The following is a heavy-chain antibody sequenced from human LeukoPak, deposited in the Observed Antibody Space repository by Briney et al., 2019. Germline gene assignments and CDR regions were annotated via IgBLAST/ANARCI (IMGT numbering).Heavy chain of an antibody. CDR3: ARGDDYVWGSFSIGFDY. V-gene: IGHV3-30*04. J-gene: IGHJ4*02. CDR1: GFFFRTYA. Sequence: SGGSLRLSCATSGFFFRTYAMHWVRQAPGKGLEWVAVISYDGSNKYYADSVKGRFTISRDNSKNTLYLQMNSLRAEDTAVYYCARGDDYVWGSFSIGFDYWGQGTLVTVSS. CDR2: ISYDGSNK. D-gene: IGHD3-16*01.